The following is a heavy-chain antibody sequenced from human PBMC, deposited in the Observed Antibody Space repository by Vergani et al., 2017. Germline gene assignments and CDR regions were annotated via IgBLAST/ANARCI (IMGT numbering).Heavy chain of an antibody. CDR3: ASKRGACRAAYCHSYDF. D-gene: IGHD2-15*01. CDR2: MDYSGST. V-gene: IGHV4-39*01. J-gene: IGHJ4*02. Sequence: QVQLQESGPGLVKPSETLSLTCTVSGDSVISTDYYLGWIRQPPGKGLEWIGSMDYSGSTSYNPSLGSRISISFETPKNQFSLRLTSVTAADTAVYYCASKRGACRAAYCHSYDFWGPGTLVGVSS. CDR1: GDSVISTDYY.